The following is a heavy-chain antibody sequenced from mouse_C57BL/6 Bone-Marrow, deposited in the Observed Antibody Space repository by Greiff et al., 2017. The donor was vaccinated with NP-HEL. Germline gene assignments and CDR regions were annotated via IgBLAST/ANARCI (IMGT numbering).Heavy chain of an antibody. V-gene: IGHV1-80*01. J-gene: IGHJ4*01. CDR1: GYAFSSYW. Sequence: VQLQQSGAELVKPGASVKISCKASGYAFSSYWMNWVKERPGKGLEWIGQIYPGDGDTKYNEKFKGKATLTADKSSSTAYMQLSSLTSEDSAVYFCAREDYGSNRFGWAMEDWGQGTAVTVSS. D-gene: IGHD1-1*01. CDR3: AREDYGSNRFGWAMED. CDR2: IYPGDGDT.